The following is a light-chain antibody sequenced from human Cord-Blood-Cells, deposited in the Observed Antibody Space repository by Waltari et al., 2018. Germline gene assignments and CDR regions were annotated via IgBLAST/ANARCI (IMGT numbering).Light chain of an antibody. CDR2: EGS. V-gene: IGLV2-23*01. CDR3: CSYAGSSTWV. J-gene: IGLJ3*02. Sequence: QSALTQPASVSGSPGQSITISCTGPSSDVGSYNLVSWYQQTPGTAPKRMIYEGSKRPSGVSNRFSGSKSGNTASLTISGLQAEDEADYYCCSYAGSSTWVFGGGTKLTVL. CDR1: SSDVGSYNL.